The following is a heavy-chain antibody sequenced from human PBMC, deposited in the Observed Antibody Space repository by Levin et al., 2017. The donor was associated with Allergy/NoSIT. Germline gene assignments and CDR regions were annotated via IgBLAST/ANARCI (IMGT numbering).Heavy chain of an antibody. CDR2: IYYSGST. CDR1: GGSISSYY. Sequence: SSETLSLTCTVSGGSISSYYWSWIRQPPGKGLEWIGYIYYSGSTNYNPSLKSRVTISLDTSKNQLSLKLTSVAAADTAVYYCARDRTQRSRGTTYYYGMDVWGQGTTVTVSS. V-gene: IGHV4-59*01. J-gene: IGHJ6*02. CDR3: ARDRTQRSRGTTYYYGMDV. D-gene: IGHD1-1*01.